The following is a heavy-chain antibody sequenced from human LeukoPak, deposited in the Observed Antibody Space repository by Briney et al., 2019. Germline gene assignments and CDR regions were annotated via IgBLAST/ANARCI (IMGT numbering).Heavy chain of an antibody. Sequence: GGSLRLSCAASGFTFSSYSMNWVRQAPGKGLEWVSYISSSSTIYYADSVKGRFTISRDNAKNSLYLQMNSLRVEDTAVYYCARVGLKWALDYWGQGTLVTVSS. V-gene: IGHV3-48*01. CDR3: ARVGLKWALDY. CDR2: ISSSSTI. CDR1: GFTFSSYS. D-gene: IGHD1-26*01. J-gene: IGHJ4*02.